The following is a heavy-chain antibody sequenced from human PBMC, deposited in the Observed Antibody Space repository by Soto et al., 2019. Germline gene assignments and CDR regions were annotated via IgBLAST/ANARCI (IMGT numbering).Heavy chain of an antibody. V-gene: IGHV3-30*02. Sequence: GGSLRLSCAASGFTFSSYGMHWVRQAPGKGLEWVALIWFDGSDKYYADSVKGRFTISRDNSKNTLYLQMNSLRAEDTAVYYCAKELPYSSGWPYYYYGMDVWGQGTTVTVSS. CDR2: IWFDGSDK. J-gene: IGHJ6*02. CDR3: AKELPYSSGWPYYYYGMDV. CDR1: GFTFSSYG. D-gene: IGHD6-19*01.